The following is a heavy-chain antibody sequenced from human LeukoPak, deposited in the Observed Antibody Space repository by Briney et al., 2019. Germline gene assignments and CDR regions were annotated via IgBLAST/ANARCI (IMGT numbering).Heavy chain of an antibody. D-gene: IGHD6-19*01. CDR1: GGSVSSGSYY. CDR2: FYYSGST. V-gene: IGHV4-61*01. J-gene: IGHJ4*02. CDR3: ARSPNSSGWYTY. Sequence: SETLSLTCTVSGGSVSSGSYYWNWIRQPPGKGLEWIGYFYYSGSTNYNPSLKSRVTMSLDTSKNQFSLKLSSVTAADTAVYYCARSPNSSGWYTYWGQGTLVTVSS.